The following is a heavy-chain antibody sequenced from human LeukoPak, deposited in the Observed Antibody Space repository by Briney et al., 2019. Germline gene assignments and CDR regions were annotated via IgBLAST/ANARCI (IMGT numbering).Heavy chain of an antibody. CDR3: ARAPGYTSGWYYFDY. CDR2: INPNSGGT. V-gene: IGHV1-2*02. J-gene: IGHJ4*02. CDR1: GYTFTGYY. Sequence: ASVKVSCKASGYTFTGYYMHWVRQAPGQGLEWMGWINPNSGGTNYAQKFQGRVTMTRDTSISTAYMEPSRLRSDDTAVYYCARAPGYTSGWYYFDYWGQGTLVTVSS. D-gene: IGHD6-19*01.